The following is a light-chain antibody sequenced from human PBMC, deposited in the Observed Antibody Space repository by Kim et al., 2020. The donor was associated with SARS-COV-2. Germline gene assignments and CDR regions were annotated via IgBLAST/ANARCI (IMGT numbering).Light chain of an antibody. J-gene: IGLJ2*01. CDR3: NSRDSNDNVV. CDR1: SLRSYY. Sequence: VALGQPVMITCQGDSLRSYYATWYQQKPGQAPIVVIYGKNNRPSGIPDRFSGSSSGNTASLTITGTQAGDEADYYCNSRDSNDNVVFGGGTKLTVL. V-gene: IGLV3-19*01. CDR2: GKN.